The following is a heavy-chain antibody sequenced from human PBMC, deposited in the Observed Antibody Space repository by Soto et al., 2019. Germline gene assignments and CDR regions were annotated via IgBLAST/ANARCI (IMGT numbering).Heavy chain of an antibody. CDR3: AKTGGSGWHLSD. D-gene: IGHD6-19*01. Sequence: LRLSCAAAGFSVSTSHISWVRQAPGKGLEWVSVIYSGGATHYAVSVKGRLIISRDKSKNTVDLQMNSLRAEDTAVYYCAKTGGSGWHLSDWGQGILVTVSS. CDR2: IYSGGAT. V-gene: IGHV3-53*01. J-gene: IGHJ4*02. CDR1: GFSVSTSH.